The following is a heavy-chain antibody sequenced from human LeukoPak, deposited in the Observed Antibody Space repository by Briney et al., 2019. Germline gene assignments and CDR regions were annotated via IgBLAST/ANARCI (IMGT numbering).Heavy chain of an antibody. J-gene: IGHJ4*02. D-gene: IGHD6-19*01. CDR1: EFTFSSYA. Sequence: PGGSLRLSCAASEFTFSSYAMSWVRQAPGKGLEWVANINRDGSEKNYLDSVKGRFTISRDNAKNFVYLQMDNLRAEDTAMYYCARDGASAVAGAVWGQGTPVTVSA. V-gene: IGHV3-7*04. CDR3: ARDGASAVAGAV. CDR2: INRDGSEK.